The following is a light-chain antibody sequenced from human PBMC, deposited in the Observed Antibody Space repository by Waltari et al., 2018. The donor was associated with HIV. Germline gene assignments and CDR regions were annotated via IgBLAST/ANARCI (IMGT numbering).Light chain of an antibody. Sequence: NFMLPQPHSVSESPGTTVTISCTRRSGSIASNYVQWYQPRPCSAPTTVIYEDNQRPSGVPDRFSGSIDSSSNSASLTISGLKTEDEADYYCQSYDNSVLWVFGGGTKLTVL. V-gene: IGLV6-57*03. CDR1: SGSIASNY. J-gene: IGLJ3*02. CDR3: QSYDNSVLWV. CDR2: EDN.